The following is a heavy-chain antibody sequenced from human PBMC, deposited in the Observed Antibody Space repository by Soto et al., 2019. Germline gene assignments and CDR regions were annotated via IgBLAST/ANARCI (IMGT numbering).Heavy chain of an antibody. D-gene: IGHD4-4*01. Sequence: QVQLQQWGAGLLKPSETLSLTCAVYGGSFSGYYWSWIRQPPGKGLEWIGEINHSGSTNYNPSLKSRVTISVDTSKNQFSVKLSSVTAADTAVYYCARDPMTPGAFDIWGQGTMVTVSS. CDR1: GGSFSGYY. CDR3: ARDPMTPGAFDI. V-gene: IGHV4-34*01. J-gene: IGHJ3*02. CDR2: INHSGST.